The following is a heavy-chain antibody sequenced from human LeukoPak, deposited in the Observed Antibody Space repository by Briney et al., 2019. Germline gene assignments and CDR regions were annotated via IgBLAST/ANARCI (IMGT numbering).Heavy chain of an antibody. D-gene: IGHD2-15*01. CDR3: ARPYCSGGSCYAYFDS. J-gene: IGHJ4*02. CDR1: GGSISSTTYY. V-gene: IGHV4-39*01. CDR2: IFYRGST. Sequence: SETLSFTCTVSGGSISSTTYYWGWIRQPPGKGLEWVGSIFYRGSTYYNPSLKSRVTISVDTSKNLFSLKLTSVTAANTTVYFCARPYCSGGSCYAYFDSWGQGTLVPVSS.